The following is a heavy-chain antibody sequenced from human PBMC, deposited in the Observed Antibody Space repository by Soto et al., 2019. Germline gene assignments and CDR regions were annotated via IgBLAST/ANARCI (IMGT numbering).Heavy chain of an antibody. CDR1: GYTFTSYS. CDR3: ARAEIVVVPAALGPVDY. Sequence: ASVKVSCKASGYTFTSYSMHWVRQAPGQRLEWMGWINAGNGNTKYSQKFQGRVTITRDTSASTAYMELSSLRSEDTAVYYCARAEIVVVPAALGPVDYWGQGTLVTSP. J-gene: IGHJ4*02. D-gene: IGHD2-2*01. V-gene: IGHV1-3*01. CDR2: INAGNGNT.